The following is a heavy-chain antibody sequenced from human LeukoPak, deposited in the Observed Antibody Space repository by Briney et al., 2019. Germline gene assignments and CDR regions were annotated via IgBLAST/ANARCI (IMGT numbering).Heavy chain of an antibody. CDR3: ARKYSYGPTAFRYYYDSSGLDAFDI. V-gene: IGHV1-2*02. CDR1: GYTFTGYY. D-gene: IGHD3-22*01. Sequence: GASVKVSCTASGYTFTGYYMHWVRQAPGQGLEWMGWINPNSGGTNYAQKFQGRVTMTRDTSISTAYMELSRLRSDDTAVYYCARKYSYGPTAFRYYYDSSGLDAFDIWGQGTMVTVSP. J-gene: IGHJ3*02. CDR2: INPNSGGT.